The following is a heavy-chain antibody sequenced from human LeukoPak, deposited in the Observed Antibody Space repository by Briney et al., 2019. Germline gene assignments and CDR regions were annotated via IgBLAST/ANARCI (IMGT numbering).Heavy chain of an antibody. D-gene: IGHD4-17*01. CDR1: GFTFSSDS. Sequence: GGSLRLSCAGSGFTFSSDSMNWVRQAPGKGLEWVSYISSSGNTKHYVDSVKGRFTISRDNAKNSVYLQMNSLRNEETAVYCCARDLTSVPTRWGQGTLVTVSS. CDR3: ARDLTSVPTR. CDR2: ISSSGNTK. J-gene: IGHJ4*02. V-gene: IGHV3-48*02.